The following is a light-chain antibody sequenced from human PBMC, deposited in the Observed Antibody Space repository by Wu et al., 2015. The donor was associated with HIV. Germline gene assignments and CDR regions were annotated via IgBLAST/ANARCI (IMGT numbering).Light chain of an antibody. CDR2: GAS. CDR1: QNINSS. Sequence: EIVMTQSPATLSVSPGERATLSCRASQNINSSLAWYQQKPGQAPRLLIYGASTRATGIPARFSGSGSGTEFTLTISSLQPEDFAVYYCQQYNQWRTFGGGTKVEIK. V-gene: IGKV3-15*01. J-gene: IGKJ4*01. CDR3: QQYNQWRT.